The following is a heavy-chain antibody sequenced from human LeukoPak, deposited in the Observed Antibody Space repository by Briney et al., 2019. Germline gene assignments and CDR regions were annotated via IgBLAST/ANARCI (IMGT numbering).Heavy chain of an antibody. J-gene: IGHJ4*02. CDR2: ISAYNGNT. D-gene: IGHD3-22*01. V-gene: IGHV1-18*01. Sequence: ASVKVSCKASGYTFTSYGIIWVRQAPGQGLEWMGWISAYNGNTNYAQKLQGRVTMTTDTSTSTAYMELRSLRSDDTAVYYCARARGSSGYYEARFDYWGQGTLVTVSS. CDR1: GYTFTSYG. CDR3: ARARGSSGYYEARFDY.